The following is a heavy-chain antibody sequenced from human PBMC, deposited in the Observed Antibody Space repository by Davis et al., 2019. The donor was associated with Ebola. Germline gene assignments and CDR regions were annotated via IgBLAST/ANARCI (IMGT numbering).Heavy chain of an antibody. J-gene: IGHJ4*02. CDR2: INHSGST. CDR1: GGSFSGYY. CDR3: ARRGYSYGYDY. V-gene: IGHV4-34*01. Sequence: PSETLSLTCAVYGGSFSGYYWSWIRQPPGKGLEWIGEINHSGSTNYNPSLKSRVTISVDTSKNQFSLKLGSVTAADTAVYYCARRGYSYGYDYWGQGTLVTVSS. D-gene: IGHD5-18*01.